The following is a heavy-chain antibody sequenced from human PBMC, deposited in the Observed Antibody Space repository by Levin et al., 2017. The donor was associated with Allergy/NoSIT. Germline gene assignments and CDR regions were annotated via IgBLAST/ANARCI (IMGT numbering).Heavy chain of an antibody. Sequence: AGGSLRLSCKGSGYSFTSYWIGWVRQMPGKGLEWMGIIYPGDSDTRYSPSFQGQVTISADKSISTAYLQWSSLKASDTAMYYCARRGPGAPDERPEYYFDYWGQGTLVTVSS. V-gene: IGHV5-51*01. J-gene: IGHJ4*02. D-gene: IGHD6-25*01. CDR3: ARRGPGAPDERPEYYFDY. CDR1: GYSFTSYW. CDR2: IYPGDSDT.